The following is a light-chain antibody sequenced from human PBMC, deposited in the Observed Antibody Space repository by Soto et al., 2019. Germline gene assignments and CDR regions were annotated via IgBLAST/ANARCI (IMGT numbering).Light chain of an antibody. CDR2: DNN. V-gene: IGLV1-40*01. CDR1: SSNIGAGYD. J-gene: IGLJ1*01. Sequence: QSALTQPPSVSGAPGQRVTISCTGSSSNIGAGYDVHWCQQLPGTAPKLLIYDNNNRPSGVPDRFSGSKSGTSASLAITGLQAEDEADYYCQSYDSSLGGWVFGTGTKVTVL. CDR3: QSYDSSLGGWV.